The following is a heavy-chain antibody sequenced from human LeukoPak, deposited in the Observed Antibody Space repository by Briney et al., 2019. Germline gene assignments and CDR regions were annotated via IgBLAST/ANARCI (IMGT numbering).Heavy chain of an antibody. D-gene: IGHD6-13*01. CDR1: GGSFSGYY. V-gene: IGHV4-34*01. Sequence: TSSETLSLTCAVYGGSFSGYYWSWIRQPPGNGLEWIGEINHSGSTNYNPSLKSRVTISVDTSKNQFSLKLSSVTAADTAVYYCAREAAGRDYYGMDVWGQGTTVTVSS. CDR2: INHSGST. J-gene: IGHJ6*02. CDR3: AREAAGRDYYGMDV.